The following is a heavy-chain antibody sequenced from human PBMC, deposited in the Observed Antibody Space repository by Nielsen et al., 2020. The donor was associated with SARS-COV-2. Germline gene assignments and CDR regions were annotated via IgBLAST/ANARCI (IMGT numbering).Heavy chain of an antibody. CDR2: INSDGSST. CDR1: GFTFSSYW. V-gene: IGHV3-74*01. Sequence: GESLKISCAASGFTFSSYWMHWVRQAPGKGLVWVSRINSDGSSTSYADSVKGRFTISRDNAKNTLYLQMNSLRAEDTALYHCARDKWGYCSGGSCYTNWFDPWGQGTLVTVSS. J-gene: IGHJ5*02. D-gene: IGHD2-15*01. CDR3: ARDKWGYCSGGSCYTNWFDP.